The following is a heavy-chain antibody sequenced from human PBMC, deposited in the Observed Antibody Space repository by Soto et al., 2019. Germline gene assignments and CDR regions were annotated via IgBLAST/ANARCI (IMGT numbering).Heavy chain of an antibody. CDR2: ISYGDSNT. Sequence: QVQLVESGGGVVQPGRSLRLSCAASGFAFSAYGMHWVRQAPGKGLEWVAVISYGDSNTYYADSVKGRFTISRDTSKSTLYLQMNSLRTEDTAVYYCAKCRDDYGYDGPDYWGQGTLVTVSS. D-gene: IGHD5-18*01. CDR1: GFAFSAYG. J-gene: IGHJ4*02. CDR3: AKCRDDYGYDGPDY. V-gene: IGHV3-30*18.